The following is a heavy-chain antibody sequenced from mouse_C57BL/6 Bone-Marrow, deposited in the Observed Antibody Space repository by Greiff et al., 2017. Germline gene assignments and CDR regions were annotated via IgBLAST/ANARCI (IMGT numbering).Heavy chain of an antibody. CDR1: GFSLSTSGMG. Sequence: VMLVESGPGILQSSQTLSLTCSFSGFSLSTSGMGVSWIRQPSGKGLEWLAHIYWDDDKRYNPSLKSRLTISKDTSRNQVFLKITSVDTADTATYYCARRDTGDAMDYWGQGTSVTVSS. V-gene: IGHV8-12*01. CDR3: ARRDTGDAMDY. J-gene: IGHJ4*01. CDR2: IYWDDDK. D-gene: IGHD1-1*01.